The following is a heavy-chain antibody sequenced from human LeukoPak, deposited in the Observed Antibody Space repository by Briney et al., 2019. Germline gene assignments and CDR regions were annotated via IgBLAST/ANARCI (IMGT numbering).Heavy chain of an antibody. Sequence: ASVKVSCKASGYAFLGYYIHWVRRAPGQGLEWMGWINPSNGVTKYAQEFQGRVTLTRDTSTSTAYMGLTSLTSDDTAVYYCARRPPYYGSGTSNWLDPWGQGTLVTVSS. J-gene: IGHJ5*02. CDR2: INPSNGVT. D-gene: IGHD3-10*01. CDR3: ARRPPYYGSGTSNWLDP. V-gene: IGHV1-2*02. CDR1: GYAFLGYY.